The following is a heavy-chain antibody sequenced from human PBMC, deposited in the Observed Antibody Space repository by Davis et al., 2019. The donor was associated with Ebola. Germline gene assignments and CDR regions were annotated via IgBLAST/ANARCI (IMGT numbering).Heavy chain of an antibody. V-gene: IGHV1-2*06. CDR2: INPSSGGT. D-gene: IGHD1-1*01. CDR1: GYTFTDYY. Sequence: AASVKVSCKTSGYTFTDYYIHWVRQAPGQGLEWMGRINPSSGGTNFAQKFQGRVTMTRDTSISTAYMELSRLTSDDTAVYYCARESATTGQTFDYWGQGTLVTVSS. CDR3: ARESATTGQTFDY. J-gene: IGHJ4*02.